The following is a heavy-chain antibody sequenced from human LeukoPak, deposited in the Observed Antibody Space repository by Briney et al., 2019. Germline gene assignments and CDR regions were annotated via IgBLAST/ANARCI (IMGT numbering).Heavy chain of an antibody. CDR2: IDHRGIS. Sequence: SETLSLTCAVHGESFSAYFWNWIRQVPGRGLEWIGGIDHRGISNYNPSLKSRATILVDTSNNRFSLSLASVTAADTATYYCASRSLTLAAARCFDDWGQGTVVTVSS. J-gene: IGHJ4*03. V-gene: IGHV4-34*01. D-gene: IGHD2-15*01. CDR3: ASRSLTLAAARCFDD. CDR1: GESFSAYF.